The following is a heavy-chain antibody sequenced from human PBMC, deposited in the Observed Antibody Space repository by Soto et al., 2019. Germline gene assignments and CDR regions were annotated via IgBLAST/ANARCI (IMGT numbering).Heavy chain of an antibody. J-gene: IGHJ5*02. CDR2: IWYDGSNK. Sequence: GWSLRLSCASSVFTFISYGMHWVRQAPGKGLEWVAVIWYDGSNKYYADSVKGRFTISRDNSKNTLYLQMNSLRAEDTAVHYCARDRAIVATITTWFDPWGQGTLVTVSS. V-gene: IGHV3-33*01. CDR3: ARDRAIVATITTWFDP. CDR1: VFTFISYG. D-gene: IGHD5-12*01.